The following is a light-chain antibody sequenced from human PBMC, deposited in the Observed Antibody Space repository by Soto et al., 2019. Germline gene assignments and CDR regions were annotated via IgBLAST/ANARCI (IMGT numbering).Light chain of an antibody. CDR3: QQDYSYPPT. Sequence: AIRMTQSPSSFSASTGDRVTITCRASQGISSYLAWYQQKPGKAPKLLIYAASTLQSGVPSRFSGSGSGTDFTLTISCLQSEDFATYYCQQDYSYPPTFGQGTKLEIK. J-gene: IGKJ2*01. CDR1: QGISSY. V-gene: IGKV1-8*01. CDR2: AAS.